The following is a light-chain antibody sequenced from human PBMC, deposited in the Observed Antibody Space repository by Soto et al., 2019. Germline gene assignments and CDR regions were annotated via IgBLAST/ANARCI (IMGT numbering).Light chain of an antibody. CDR2: DAS. Sequence: DIQMTQSPSSLSASVGDRVTITCQASQDITDYLHWYQQKPGKAPRLLIYDASNLETGVPSRFSGSVSGTDFSFTISSLQPEDIATYYCQQSEALVLSFGGGTKVEIK. J-gene: IGKJ4*01. CDR3: QQSEALVLS. V-gene: IGKV1-33*01. CDR1: QDITDY.